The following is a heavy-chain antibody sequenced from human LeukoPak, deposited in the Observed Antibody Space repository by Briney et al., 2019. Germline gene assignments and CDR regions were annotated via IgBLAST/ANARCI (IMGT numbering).Heavy chain of an antibody. D-gene: IGHD3-3*01. V-gene: IGHV3-23*01. J-gene: IGHJ5*02. Sequence: GGSLRLSCTTSGFSFKTYSMSWVRQAPGKGLEWDSAINDDTPYYTDSVKGRFTVSRDNSRDTLYLKLNSLRADDTAIYYCAKEYDLWHEQGNWFDTWGQGVLVTVSS. CDR2: INDDTP. CDR1: GFSFKTYS. CDR3: AKEYDLWHEQGNWFDT.